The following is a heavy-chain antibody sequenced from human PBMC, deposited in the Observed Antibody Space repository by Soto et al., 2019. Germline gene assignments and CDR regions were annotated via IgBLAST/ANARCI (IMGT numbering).Heavy chain of an antibody. CDR2: MNPNSGNT. CDR1: GYTFTSYD. J-gene: IGHJ6*02. D-gene: IGHD3-10*01. Sequence: ASVKVSCKASGYTFTSYDINWVRQATGQGLEWMGWMNPNSGNTGYAQKFQGRVTMTRNTSISTANMELSSLRSEDTAVYYCSSGRFGELGDYYGMDVWGQGTTVTVSS. V-gene: IGHV1-8*01. CDR3: SSGRFGELGDYYGMDV.